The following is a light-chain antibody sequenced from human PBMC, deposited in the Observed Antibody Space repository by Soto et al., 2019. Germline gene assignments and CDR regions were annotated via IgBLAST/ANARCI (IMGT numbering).Light chain of an antibody. CDR1: QSVNSD. J-gene: IGKJ5*01. CDR2: AAS. Sequence: IQMTQSPSSLSSSLGDRVTITCRASQSVNSDLNWYQQKAGKAPKLLIYAASSLQSGVPSRFSGSGSGTHGTITISSLKKEDGATYYCQHIHSITITFGQGTRLEIK. CDR3: QHIHSITIT. V-gene: IGKV1-39*01.